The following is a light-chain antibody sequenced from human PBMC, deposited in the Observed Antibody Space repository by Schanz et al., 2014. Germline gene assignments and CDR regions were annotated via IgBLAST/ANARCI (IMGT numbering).Light chain of an antibody. Sequence: QSSLTQPASVSGSPGQSITISCTGTSSDVGGYTSVSWYQQHPGKAPKLMIYDVRNRPSEVSNRFSGSKSGNTASLTVSGLQAEDEADYYCSSFTTSSTQVFGGGTKLTVL. CDR3: SSFTTSSTQV. J-gene: IGLJ3*02. CDR1: SSDVGGYTS. CDR2: DVR. V-gene: IGLV2-14*01.